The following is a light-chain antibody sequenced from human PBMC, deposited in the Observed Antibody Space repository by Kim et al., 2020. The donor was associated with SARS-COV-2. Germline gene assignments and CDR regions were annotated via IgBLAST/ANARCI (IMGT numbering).Light chain of an antibody. CDR1: SSDVGSYTL. J-gene: IGLJ2*01. V-gene: IGLV2-23*02. CDR2: EVS. CDR3: CSYAGSSSYVV. Sequence: QSLTISCTGTSSDVGSYTLVSWYQQHPGKAPKLMIYEVSKRPSGVSNRFSGSKSGNTASLTISGLQAEDEADYYCCSYAGSSSYVVFGGGTQLTVL.